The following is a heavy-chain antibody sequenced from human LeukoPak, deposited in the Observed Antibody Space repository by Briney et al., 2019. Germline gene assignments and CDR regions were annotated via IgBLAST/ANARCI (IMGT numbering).Heavy chain of an antibody. CDR1: GGSISSSSYY. Sequence: SETLSLTCTVSGGSISSSSYYWGWIRQPPGKGLEWIGSIYYSGRTYYNPSLKSRVTISVDTSKNQFSLKLSSVTAADTAVYYCARDHYDNRAYHYLDYWGRGALVTVSS. CDR3: ARDHYDNRAYHYLDY. V-gene: IGHV4-39*07. D-gene: IGHD3-22*01. J-gene: IGHJ4*02. CDR2: IYYSGRT.